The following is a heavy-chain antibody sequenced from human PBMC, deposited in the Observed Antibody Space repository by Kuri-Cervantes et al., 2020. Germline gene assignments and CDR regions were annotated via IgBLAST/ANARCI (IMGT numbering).Heavy chain of an antibody. CDR2: IIPIFGTA. J-gene: IGHJ6*02. V-gene: IGHV1-69*13. Sequence: SVKVSCKASGGTFSSYAISWVRQAPGQGLEWMGGIIPIFGTANYAQKFQGRVTITADESTSTVYMELSSLRPEDTAVYYCARAGIYYYGMDVWGQGTTVTVSS. D-gene: IGHD1-26*01. CDR1: GGTFSSYA. CDR3: ARAGIYYYGMDV.